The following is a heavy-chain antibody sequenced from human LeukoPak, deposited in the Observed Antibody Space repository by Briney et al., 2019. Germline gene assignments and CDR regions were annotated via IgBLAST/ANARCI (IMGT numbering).Heavy chain of an antibody. CDR2: IYYSGSI. CDR1: GGSISSSSYY. J-gene: IGHJ4*02. D-gene: IGHD2-15*01. V-gene: IGHV4-39*01. CDR3: VRTRWSRTYFDY. Sequence: SETLSLTCTVSGGSISSSSYYWDWIRQPPGKGLEWIGSIYYSGSIYYNPSLKSRVTISVDTSKNQFSLKLSSVTAADTAVYYCVRTRWSRTYFDYWGQGTLVTVSS.